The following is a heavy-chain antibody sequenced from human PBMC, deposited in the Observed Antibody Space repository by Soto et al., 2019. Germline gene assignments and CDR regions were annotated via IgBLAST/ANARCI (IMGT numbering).Heavy chain of an antibody. CDR1: GYTFTSYD. CDR2: MNPNSGNT. J-gene: IGHJ4*02. D-gene: IGHD4-17*01. CDR3: ARTFYGDNVDY. Sequence: QVQLVQSGAEVKKPGASVKVSCKASGYTFTSYDINWLLQATGQGLAWMGWMNPNSGNTGSAQKFQGRVTMTRNTSISTAYIELSSLRSEDKAVYYCARTFYGDNVDYWGQGTLVTVSP. V-gene: IGHV1-8*01.